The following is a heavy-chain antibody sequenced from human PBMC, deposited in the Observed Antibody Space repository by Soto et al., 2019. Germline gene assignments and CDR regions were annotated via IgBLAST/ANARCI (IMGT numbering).Heavy chain of an antibody. V-gene: IGHV4-30-2*01. CDR2: IYHSGSP. D-gene: IGHD2-2*01. CDR1: GGTIISGGYS. CDR3: ARVPDR. J-gene: IGHJ5*02. Sequence: SVTCGVSGGTIISGGYSWSWIRQPPGKGLEWIGYIYHSGSPYYNPSLKSRVTISVDRSKNQFSLKLSSVTAADTAVYYCARVPDRWGQGTLVTVSS.